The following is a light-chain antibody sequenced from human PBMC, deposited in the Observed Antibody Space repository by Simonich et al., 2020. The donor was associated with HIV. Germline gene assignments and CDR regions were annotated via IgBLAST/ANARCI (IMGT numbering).Light chain of an antibody. V-gene: IGKV1-5*03. CDR1: QSISIS. CDR3: QQYNSDST. Sequence: DIQMTQSPSTLSASVGDRVTITCRASQSISISLAWYQQKLGKAPKLLSYQASSLETGVPSRFSGSGSGTEFTLTITSLQPDDFATYYCQQYNSDSTFGQGTKVEIK. CDR2: QAS. J-gene: IGKJ1*01.